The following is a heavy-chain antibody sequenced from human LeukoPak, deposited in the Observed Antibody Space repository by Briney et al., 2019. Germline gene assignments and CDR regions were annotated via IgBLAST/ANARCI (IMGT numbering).Heavy chain of an antibody. D-gene: IGHD5-12*01. CDR1: GFTFSSYW. CDR2: IKEDGSEKK. CDR3: ARGGYRYEY. V-gene: IGHV3-7*04. Sequence: GGSLRLSCAASGFTFSSYWMSWARQVPGKGLEWVANIKEDGSEKKNYEDSVKGRFTISRDNTKKSLYLQMNSLRAEDTAMYYCARGGYRYEYWGQGTLVTVSS. J-gene: IGHJ4*02.